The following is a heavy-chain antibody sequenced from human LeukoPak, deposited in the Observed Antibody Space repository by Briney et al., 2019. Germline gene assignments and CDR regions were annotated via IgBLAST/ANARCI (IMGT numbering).Heavy chain of an antibody. Sequence: GRSLRLSCGASGFTFSSYAMHWVRQAPGKGLEWVAVISYDGSNKYYADSVRGRFTISRDNSKNTLYLQMNSLRAEDTAVYYCARAQRSSSSNYYYGMDVWGQGTTVTVSS. J-gene: IGHJ6*02. D-gene: IGHD6-6*01. V-gene: IGHV3-30-3*01. CDR2: ISYDGSNK. CDR3: ARAQRSSSSNYYYGMDV. CDR1: GFTFSSYA.